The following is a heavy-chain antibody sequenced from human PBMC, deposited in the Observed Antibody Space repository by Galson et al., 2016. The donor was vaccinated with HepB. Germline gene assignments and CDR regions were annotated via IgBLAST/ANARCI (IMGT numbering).Heavy chain of an antibody. CDR3: TTTARVVPTVFAFDV. CDR2: FDPESGET. V-gene: IGHV1-24*01. J-gene: IGHJ3*01. CDR1: GNTLSELS. D-gene: IGHD2-15*01. Sequence: SVKVSCKVSGNTLSELSIHWVRQAPGKGLEWMGGFDPESGETVYPQRLHGRVSMTEDTSTNTAYMELSSLRSDDTALYFCTTTARVVPTVFAFDVWGQGTLVTVSS.